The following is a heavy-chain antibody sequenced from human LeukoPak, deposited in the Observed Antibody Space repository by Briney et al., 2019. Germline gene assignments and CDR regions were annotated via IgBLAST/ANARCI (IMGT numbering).Heavy chain of an antibody. J-gene: IGHJ4*02. CDR2: INPNSGGT. CDR3: ARSPDYDSSGYPINY. CDR1: GYTFTGCY. D-gene: IGHD3-22*01. V-gene: IGHV1-2*02. Sequence: ASVKVSCKASGYTFTGCYMHWVRQAPGQGLEWMGWINPNSGGTNYAQKFQGRVTMTRDTSISTAYMELSRLRSDDTAVYYCARSPDYDSSGYPINYWGQGTLVTVSS.